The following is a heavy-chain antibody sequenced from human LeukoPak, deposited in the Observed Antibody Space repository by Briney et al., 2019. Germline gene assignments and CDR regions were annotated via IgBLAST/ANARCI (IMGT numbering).Heavy chain of an antibody. V-gene: IGHV1-18*01. J-gene: IGHJ4*02. CDR2: ISAYNGNT. Sequence: ASVKVSCKASGYTFTSYGISWVRQAPGQGLEWMGWISAYNGNTNYAQKLQGRVTMTRNTSISTAYMELSSLRSEDTAVYYCARADGYNVFDYWGQGTLVTVSS. CDR3: ARADGYNVFDY. D-gene: IGHD5-24*01. CDR1: GYTFTSYG.